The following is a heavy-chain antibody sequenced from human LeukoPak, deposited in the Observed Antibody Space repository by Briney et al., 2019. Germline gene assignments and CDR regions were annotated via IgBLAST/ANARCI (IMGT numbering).Heavy chain of an antibody. V-gene: IGHV4-61*02. Sequence: SQTLSLTCTVSGGSISSGSYYWSWIRQPAGKGLEWIGRIYTSGSTNYNPSLKSRVTLSVDTSKNQFSLKLSSVTAADTAVYYCARDTGTTRFDYWGQGTLVTVSS. CDR3: ARDTGTTRFDY. J-gene: IGHJ4*02. CDR1: GGSISSGSYY. CDR2: IYTSGST. D-gene: IGHD1/OR15-1a*01.